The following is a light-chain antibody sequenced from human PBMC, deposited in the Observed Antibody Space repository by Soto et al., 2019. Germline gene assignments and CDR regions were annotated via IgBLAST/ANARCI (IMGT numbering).Light chain of an antibody. V-gene: IGLV2-14*01. CDR2: GVS. J-gene: IGLJ1*01. CDR1: RSDIGSYNY. Sequence: SVLTQPASVSGSPGQSITISCSGTRSDIGSYNYVAWYQQFPGKTPKILIYGVSNRPSGVSSRFSGSKSGNTASLTISGLQAEDEADYYCISYTGSSTSYVFGSGTKVTDL. CDR3: ISYTGSSTSYV.